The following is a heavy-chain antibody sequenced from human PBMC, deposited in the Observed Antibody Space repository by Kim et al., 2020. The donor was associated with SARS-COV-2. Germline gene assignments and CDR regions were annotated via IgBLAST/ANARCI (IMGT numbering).Heavy chain of an antibody. Sequence: SETLSLTCTVSGGSISSSSYYWGWIRQPPGKGLEWIGSIYYSGSTYYNPSLKSRVTISVDTSKNQFSLKLSSVTAADTAVYYCARHLVVTTHFVWSGFDPWGQGTLVTVSS. D-gene: IGHD4-17*01. CDR1: GGSISSSSYY. CDR3: ARHLVVTTHFVWSGFDP. J-gene: IGHJ5*02. CDR2: IYYSGST. V-gene: IGHV4-39*01.